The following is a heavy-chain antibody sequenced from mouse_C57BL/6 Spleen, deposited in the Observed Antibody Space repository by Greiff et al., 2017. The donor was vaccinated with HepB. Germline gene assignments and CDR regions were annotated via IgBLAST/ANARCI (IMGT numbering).Heavy chain of an antibody. J-gene: IGHJ3*01. CDR1: GYTFTDYY. CDR2: INPYNGGT. V-gene: IGHV1-19*01. Sequence: VQLQQPGPELVKPGASVKLSCKASGYTFTDYYMNWVKQSHGKSLEWIGVINPYNGGTSYNQKFKGKATLTVDNSSSTAYMEHNSLTSEDSAVYYCARDYDYGPWGQGTLVTVSA. CDR3: ARDYDYGP. D-gene: IGHD2-4*01.